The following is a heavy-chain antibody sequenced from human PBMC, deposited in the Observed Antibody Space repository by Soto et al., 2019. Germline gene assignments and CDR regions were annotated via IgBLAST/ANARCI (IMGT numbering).Heavy chain of an antibody. CDR3: ARGGIPPSMFFFDY. V-gene: IGHV4-34*01. CDR1: GESFSGHF. Sequence: QVQLHQWGTGLLKPSETLSLTCSVSGESFSGHFWTWIRQHPGKGLKWIGEIDYSGATHYNASVKSRVSMSVDMPKQQVSLKVTSVTAADTAVYSCARGGIPPSMFFFDYWGQGTLVIVSS. J-gene: IGHJ4*02. CDR2: IDYSGAT. D-gene: IGHD3-10*02.